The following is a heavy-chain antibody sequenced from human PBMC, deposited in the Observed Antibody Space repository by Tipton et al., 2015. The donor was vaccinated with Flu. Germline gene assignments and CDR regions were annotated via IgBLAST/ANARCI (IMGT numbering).Heavy chain of an antibody. Sequence: TLSLTCAVYGGSFSGYYWSWIRQPPGKGLEWIGEINHSGSTNYNPSLKSRVTISVDTSKNQFSLKLSSVTAADTAVYYCARCGAVLSLYNWFDPWGQGTLVTVSS. CDR2: INHSGST. D-gene: IGHD1-26*01. CDR3: ARCGAVLSLYNWFDP. J-gene: IGHJ5*02. CDR1: GGSFSGYY. V-gene: IGHV4-34*01.